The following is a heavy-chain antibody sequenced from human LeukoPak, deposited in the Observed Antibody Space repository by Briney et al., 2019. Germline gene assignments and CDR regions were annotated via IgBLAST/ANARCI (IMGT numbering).Heavy chain of an antibody. V-gene: IGHV4-39*01. CDR2: IYYSGST. D-gene: IGHD3-16*01. J-gene: IGHJ3*02. Sequence: SETLSLTCTASGGSITSTGYYWDWIRQPPGQGLESVGGIYYSGSTYYNPSLKSRVTISVDRSKNQFFLKLSSVTAADTAVYSCARRGGALFGHAFDIWGQGTMVTVSS. CDR3: ARRGGALFGHAFDI. CDR1: GGSITSTGYY.